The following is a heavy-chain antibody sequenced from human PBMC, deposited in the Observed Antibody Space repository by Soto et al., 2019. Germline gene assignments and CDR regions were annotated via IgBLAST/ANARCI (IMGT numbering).Heavy chain of an antibody. CDR1: GFTVSTKY. Sequence: PGGSLRLSCAASGFTVSTKYMSWVRQAPGKGLEWVSVIYSGGSTFYADSVRGRFTISRDNSQNTLNLQMKSLRVDDTAIYYCAKQLGYCSSGRCYFDSWGQGTQVTVSS. CDR2: IYSGGST. CDR3: AKQLGYCSSGRCYFDS. D-gene: IGHD2-15*01. V-gene: IGHV3-66*01. J-gene: IGHJ4*02.